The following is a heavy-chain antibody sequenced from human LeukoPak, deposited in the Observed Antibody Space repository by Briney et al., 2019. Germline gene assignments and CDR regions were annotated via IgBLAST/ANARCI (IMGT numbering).Heavy chain of an antibody. CDR2: FDPEDGET. V-gene: IGHV1-24*01. CDR1: GYTLTELS. J-gene: IGHJ6*02. D-gene: IGHD6-19*01. Sequence: GASVKVSCKVSGYTLTELSMHWVRQAPGKGLEWMGGFDPEDGETIYAQKFQGRVTMTEDTSTDTAYMELSSLRSEDTAVYYCATGSSSGWADTYYYYGMDVWAKGPRSPSP. CDR3: ATGSSSGWADTYYYYGMDV.